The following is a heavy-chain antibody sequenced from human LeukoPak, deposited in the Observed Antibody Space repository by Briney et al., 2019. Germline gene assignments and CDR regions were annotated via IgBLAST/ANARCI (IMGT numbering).Heavy chain of an antibody. J-gene: IGHJ6*02. CDR2: INHSGST. V-gene: IGHV4-34*01. CDR1: GGSFSGYY. D-gene: IGHD6-13*01. CDR3: ARGPRYSSSWTHYYYYGMDV. Sequence: ASETLSLTCAVYGGSFSGYYWSWTRQPPGKGLEWIGEINHSGSTNYNPSLKSRVTISVDTSKNQFSLKLSSVTAADTAVYYCARGPRYSSSWTHYYYYGMDVWGQGTTVTVSS.